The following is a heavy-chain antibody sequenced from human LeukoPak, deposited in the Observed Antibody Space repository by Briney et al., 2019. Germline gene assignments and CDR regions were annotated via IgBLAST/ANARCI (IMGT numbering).Heavy chain of an antibody. CDR3: AKWGDYDVLTGYYDSDY. V-gene: IGHV3-23*01. CDR1: GFTFSNYA. D-gene: IGHD3-9*01. Sequence: PGGSLRLSCAASGFTFSNYAMSWVRQAPGKGLEWVSAVSGGDTSTYYTDSVKGRFTISRDNSKNTLYLQMNSLSAEDTAIYYCAKWGDYDVLTGYYDSDYWGQGTLVTVSS. CDR2: VSGGDTST. J-gene: IGHJ4*02.